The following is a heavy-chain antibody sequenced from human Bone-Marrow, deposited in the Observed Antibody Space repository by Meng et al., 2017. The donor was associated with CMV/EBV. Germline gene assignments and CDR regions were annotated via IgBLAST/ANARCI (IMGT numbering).Heavy chain of an antibody. J-gene: IGHJ5*02. CDR2: IRYDGSNK. Sequence: GESLKISCAASGFTFSSYGMHWVRQAPGKGLEWVAFIRYDGSNKYYADSVKGRFTISRDNSKNTLYLQMNSLRAEDTAVYYCTTDSWEWFDPWGQGTLVTVSS. D-gene: IGHD1-26*01. V-gene: IGHV3-30*02. CDR3: TTDSWEWFDP. CDR1: GFTFSSYG.